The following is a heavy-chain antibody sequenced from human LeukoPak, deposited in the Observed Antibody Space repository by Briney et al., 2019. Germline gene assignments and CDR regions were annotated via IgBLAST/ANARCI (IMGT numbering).Heavy chain of an antibody. CDR3: ARDYDSSGYYWS. J-gene: IGHJ4*02. V-gene: IGHV4-59*01. CDR1: GDSISTYY. D-gene: IGHD3-22*01. CDR2: IYYSGST. Sequence: SETLSLTCIVSGDSISTYYWSWIRQPPGKGLEWIGYIYYSGSTNYNPSLKSRVTMSVDTSKNQFSLKLSSETAADTAVYYCARDYDSSGYYWSWGQGILVTVSS.